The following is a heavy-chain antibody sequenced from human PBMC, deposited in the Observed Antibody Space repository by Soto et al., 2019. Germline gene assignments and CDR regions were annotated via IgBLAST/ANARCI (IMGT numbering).Heavy chain of an antibody. J-gene: IGHJ3*01. CDR2: IYWDDDR. Sequence: QITLKESGPPLVRPTQTLTLTCTFSGFSLTTTGVGVGWIRQPPGEALDWLAVIYWDDDRRYSPSLRSRLIITKDTSKNQVVLTITNMDPVATATYYCAHIKITYEGVIGDDAFDFWFQGTLVTVSS. CDR3: AHIKITYEGVIGDDAFDF. CDR1: GFSLTTTGVG. D-gene: IGHD3-16*02. V-gene: IGHV2-5*02.